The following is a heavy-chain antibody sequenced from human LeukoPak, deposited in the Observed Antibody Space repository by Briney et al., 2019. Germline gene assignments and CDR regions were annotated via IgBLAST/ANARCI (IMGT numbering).Heavy chain of an antibody. J-gene: IGHJ4*02. V-gene: IGHV3-23*01. CDR2: ISGSGGST. Sequence: GGSLRLSCAASGFTFSSYAMSWVRQAPGKGLEWVSAISGSGGSTYYADSVKGRLTISRDNSKNTLYLQMNSLRAEDTAVYYCAKDYGARRAFFDYWGQGTLVTVSS. D-gene: IGHD4-17*01. CDR3: AKDYGARRAFFDY. CDR1: GFTFSSYA.